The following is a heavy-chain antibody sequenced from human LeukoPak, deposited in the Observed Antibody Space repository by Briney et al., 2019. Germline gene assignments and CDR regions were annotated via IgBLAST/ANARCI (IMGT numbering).Heavy chain of an antibody. CDR1: GYTFTGYY. J-gene: IGHJ4*02. CDR2: INPNSGGT. CDR3: ARDSSWNYDFWSGYYGFVGEIDY. Sequence: GASVKVSCKASGYTFTGYYMHWVRQAPGQGLEWMGWINPNSGGTNYAQKFQGRVTMTRDTSISIAYMELSRLRSDDTAVYYCARDSSWNYDFWSGYYGFVGEIDYWGQGTLVTVSS. V-gene: IGHV1-2*02. D-gene: IGHD3-3*01.